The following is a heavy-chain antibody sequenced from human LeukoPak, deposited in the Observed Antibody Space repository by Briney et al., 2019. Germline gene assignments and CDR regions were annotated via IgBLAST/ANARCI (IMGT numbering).Heavy chain of an antibody. D-gene: IGHD3-10*01. CDR1: GFTFDDYG. CDR3: TRHPPPDGSGSYCPFDY. CDR2: IRSKANSYAT. V-gene: IGHV3-73*01. J-gene: IGHJ4*02. Sequence: GGSPRLSCAASGFTFDDYGMSWVRQAPGKGLEWVGRIRSKANSYATAYAASVKGRFTISRDDSKNTAYLQMNSLKTEDTAVYYCTRHPPPDGSGSYCPFDYWGQGTLVTVSS.